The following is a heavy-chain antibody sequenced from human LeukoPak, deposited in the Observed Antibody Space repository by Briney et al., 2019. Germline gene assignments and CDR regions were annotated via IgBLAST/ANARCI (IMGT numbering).Heavy chain of an antibody. J-gene: IGHJ6*02. CDR3: ARDVYSYNYFYGMDV. CDR2: FYYSGNT. Sequence: SETLSLTCTVSGGSISSGGYYWGWIRQPPGKGLEWIGNFYYSGNTYYNPSLKSRVIISVDTSNNQFSLKLTSVTAADTAVYYCARDVYSYNYFYGMDVWGQGTTVTVSS. CDR1: GGSISSGGYY. V-gene: IGHV4-39*07. D-gene: IGHD5-12*01.